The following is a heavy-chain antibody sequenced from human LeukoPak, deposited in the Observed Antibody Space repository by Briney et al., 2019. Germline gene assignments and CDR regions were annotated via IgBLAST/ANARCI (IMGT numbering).Heavy chain of an antibody. CDR3: ARAPQEGYYDSSGYYSNGPFDI. J-gene: IGHJ3*02. V-gene: IGHV1-69*13. CDR1: GGTFSSYA. CDR2: IIPIFGTA. Sequence: ASVKVSCKASGGTFSSYAISWVRQAPGQGLEWMGGIIPIFGTANYAQKFQGRVTITADESTSTAYMELSSLRSEDTAVYYCARAPQEGYYDSSGYYSNGPFDIWGQGTMVTVSS. D-gene: IGHD3-22*01.